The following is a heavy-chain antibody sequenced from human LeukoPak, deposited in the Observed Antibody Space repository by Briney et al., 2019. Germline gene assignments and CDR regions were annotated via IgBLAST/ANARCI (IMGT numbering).Heavy chain of an antibody. J-gene: IGHJ4*02. CDR3: ARAAGISASGTRFDYFDY. D-gene: IGHD6-13*01. Sequence: GGSLRLSCVASGFTFSSYTMHWVRQAPGKGLEWISHITSSSNTIYYADSVKGRFTISRDNAKNSLYLQMSSLRVGDTAVYYCARAAGISASGTRFDYFDYWGQGALVTVSS. CDR2: ITSSSNTI. CDR1: GFTFSSYT. V-gene: IGHV3-48*04.